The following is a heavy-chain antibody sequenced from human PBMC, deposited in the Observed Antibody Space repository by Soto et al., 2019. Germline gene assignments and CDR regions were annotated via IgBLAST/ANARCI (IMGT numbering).Heavy chain of an antibody. CDR2: MYYTGNK. J-gene: IGHJ5*02. V-gene: IGHV4-39*01. CDR3: ARRSSSSLGSLFDP. CDR1: GGSISSSTYY. D-gene: IGHD6-6*01. Sequence: XATLALTCTVSGGSISSSTYYWDWIRQPPGKGLEWIGAMYYTGNKNYNPSLESRVTMSVDTSKNQFSLKLSSVTPTDTAVYYCARRSSSSLGSLFDPWGRGILVTVSS.